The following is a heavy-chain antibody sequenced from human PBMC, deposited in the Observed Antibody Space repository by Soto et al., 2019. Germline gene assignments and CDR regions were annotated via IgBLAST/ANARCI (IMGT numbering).Heavy chain of an antibody. CDR1: QFTFSNYW. Sequence: EVQLVESGGDLVQPGGSLRLSCAGSQFTFSNYWMNWVRQAPGKGLEWVANINQDGSEKYYVDSVKGRFTISRDIAKNSLFLQMNSLRADDTAVYYCARASPGLDVWGLGTTVTVS. V-gene: IGHV3-7*01. CDR2: INQDGSEK. J-gene: IGHJ6*02. CDR3: ARASPGLDV.